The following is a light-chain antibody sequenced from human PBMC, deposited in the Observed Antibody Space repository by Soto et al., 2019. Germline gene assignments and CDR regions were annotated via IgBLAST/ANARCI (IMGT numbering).Light chain of an antibody. Sequence: EIVLTQSPGTLSLSPGERATLTCRASHSVSSSYLAWYQQKPGQAPGLLIYGASSRATGIPDRFSGSGSGTDFTLTISRLEPEDFAVYYCQQYGGSPPYTFGQGTKLEIK. J-gene: IGKJ2*01. CDR3: QQYGGSPPYT. CDR2: GAS. V-gene: IGKV3-20*01. CDR1: HSVSSSY.